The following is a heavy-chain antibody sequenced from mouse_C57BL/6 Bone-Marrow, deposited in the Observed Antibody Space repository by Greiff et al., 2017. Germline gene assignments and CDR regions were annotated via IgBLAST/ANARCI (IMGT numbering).Heavy chain of an antibody. CDR2: INPNNGGT. CDR1: GYTFTDYN. Sequence: VQLQQSGPELVKPGASVKIPCKASGYTFTDYNMDWVKQSHGKSLEWIGDINPNNGGTIYNQKFKGKATLTVDKSSSTAYMELRSLTSEDTAVYYCARSGDGYYPYYFDYWGQGTTLTVSS. J-gene: IGHJ2*01. V-gene: IGHV1-18*01. CDR3: ARSGDGYYPYYFDY. D-gene: IGHD2-3*01.